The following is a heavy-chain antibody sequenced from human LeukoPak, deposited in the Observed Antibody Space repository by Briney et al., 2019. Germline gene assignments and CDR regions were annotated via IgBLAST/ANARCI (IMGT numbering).Heavy chain of an antibody. V-gene: IGHV1-2*02. CDR3: ARDVSYYYGMDV. CDR1: GYTFTGYY. J-gene: IGHJ6*02. Sequence: ASVKVSCKASGYTFTGYYMHWVRQAPGQGLEWMGWINPNSGGTNYAQKFQGRVTMTRDTSLSTAHMELSRLRSDDTAVYYCARDVSYYYGMDVWGQGTTVTVSS. CDR2: INPNSGGT.